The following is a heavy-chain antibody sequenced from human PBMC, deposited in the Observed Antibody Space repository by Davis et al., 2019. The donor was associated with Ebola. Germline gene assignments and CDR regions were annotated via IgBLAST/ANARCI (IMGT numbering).Heavy chain of an antibody. J-gene: IGHJ6*04. CDR1: GFTFSVSA. Sequence: GGSLRLSCAASGFTFSVSAIHWVRQASGKGPEWVGRIRTKTNNYAAAYGASVKGRFTVSRDDSKNTAYLQMNSLKTEDTAVYYCTRLDYGIDVWGKGTTVTVSS. CDR2: IRTKTNNYAA. V-gene: IGHV3-73*01. CDR3: TRLDYGIDV.